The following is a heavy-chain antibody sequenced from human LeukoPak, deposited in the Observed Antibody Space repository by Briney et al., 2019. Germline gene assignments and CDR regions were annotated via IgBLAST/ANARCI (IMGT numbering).Heavy chain of an antibody. J-gene: IGHJ6*03. CDR1: GFTFSSYE. V-gene: IGHV3-30*04. D-gene: IGHD3-9*01. CDR2: IQYDGSIY. CDR3: ARGSDNYYYYQYMDV. Sequence: PGGSLRLSCAASGFTFSSYEMNWVRQAPGKGLEWVAFIQYDGSIYYHADSVKGRFTISRDNSKNTLYLQMNSLRVEDTAVYYCARGSDNYYYYQYMDVWGKGTTVTVSS.